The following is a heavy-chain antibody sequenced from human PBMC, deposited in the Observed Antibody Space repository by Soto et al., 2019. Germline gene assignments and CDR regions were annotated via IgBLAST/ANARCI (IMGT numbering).Heavy chain of an antibody. CDR2: MFYSGNT. CDR3: ARDRLRGYDSSGFYS. Sequence: SETLSLTCTVSGDSISSSTYYWGWIRQPPGKGLEWIGSMFYSGNTYYNPSLKSRVTLSIDTSKNQFSLKLNSVTAADTAIYYCARDRLRGYDSSGFYSWGQGTMVTVSS. CDR1: GDSISSSTYY. J-gene: IGHJ4*02. D-gene: IGHD3-22*01. V-gene: IGHV4-39*02.